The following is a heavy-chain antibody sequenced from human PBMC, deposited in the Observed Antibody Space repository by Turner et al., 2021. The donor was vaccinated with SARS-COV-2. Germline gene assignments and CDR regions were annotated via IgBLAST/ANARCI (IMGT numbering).Heavy chain of an antibody. CDR3: ARSPTAPGYYYDSSGYYTPYYFDY. D-gene: IGHD3-22*01. Sequence: EVQLVESGGGLVKPGRSLRLSCAASGFTFSSYSMNWVRQAPGKGLEWVSSISSSSSYIYYADSVKGRFTISRDNAKNSLYLQMNSLRAEDTAVYYCARSPTAPGYYYDSSGYYTPYYFDYWGQGTLVTVSS. CDR1: GFTFSSYS. J-gene: IGHJ4*02. CDR2: ISSSSSYI. V-gene: IGHV3-21*01.